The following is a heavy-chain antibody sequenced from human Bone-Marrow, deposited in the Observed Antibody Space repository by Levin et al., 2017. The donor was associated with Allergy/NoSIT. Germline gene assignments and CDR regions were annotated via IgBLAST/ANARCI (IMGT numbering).Heavy chain of an antibody. CDR1: GYTFTSYY. J-gene: IGHJ5*02. CDR2: INPSGGST. CDR3: ARDGQWLLTARKRVDNWFDP. D-gene: IGHD6-19*01. V-gene: IGHV1-46*01. Sequence: GESLKISCKASGYTFTSYYMHWVRQAPGQGLEWMGIINPSGGSTSYAQKFQGRVTMTRDTSTSTVYMELSSLRSEDTAVYYCARDGQWLLTARKRVDNWFDPWGQGTLVTVSS.